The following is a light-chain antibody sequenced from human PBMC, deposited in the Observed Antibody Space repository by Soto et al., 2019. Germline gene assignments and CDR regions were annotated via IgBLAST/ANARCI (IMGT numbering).Light chain of an antibody. CDR1: QTVASNY. V-gene: IGKV3-20*01. CDR2: GAS. J-gene: IGKJ1*01. CDR3: QQYINSRWT. Sequence: EIVLTQSPGTLSLSPGERATLSCRATQTVASNYFAWYQQKPGQAPRLLMNGASSRATGVPDRFSGSGSGTDFTLTISRLEPEYFAVYYCQQYINSRWTFGQGTKVDI.